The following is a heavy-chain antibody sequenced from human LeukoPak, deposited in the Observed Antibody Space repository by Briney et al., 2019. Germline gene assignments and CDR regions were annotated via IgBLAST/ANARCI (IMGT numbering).Heavy chain of an antibody. D-gene: IGHD2-21*02. CDR1: GFTFSSYA. J-gene: IGHJ4*02. CDR2: ISGSGGST. Sequence: PGGSLRLSCAASGFTFSSYAMSWVRQAPGKGLEWVSAISGSGGSTYYADSVKGRFTISRDNSKNTLYLQMNSPRAEDTAVYYCAKGSRGDCYSCFDYWGQGTLVTVSS. V-gene: IGHV3-23*01. CDR3: AKGSRGDCYSCFDY.